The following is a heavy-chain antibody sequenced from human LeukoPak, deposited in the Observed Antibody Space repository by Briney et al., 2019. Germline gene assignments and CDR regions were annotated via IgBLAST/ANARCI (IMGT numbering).Heavy chain of an antibody. Sequence: GGSLRLSCAASGFTFSGSAMRWVRQASGKGLEWVGRIRSKANSYATAYAASVKGRFTISRDDSKDTAYLQMNSLKTEDTAVYYCTRRGYGDLIDYWGQGTLDTVSS. J-gene: IGHJ4*02. D-gene: IGHD4-17*01. CDR1: GFTFSGSA. CDR2: IRSKANSYAT. CDR3: TRRGYGDLIDY. V-gene: IGHV3-73*01.